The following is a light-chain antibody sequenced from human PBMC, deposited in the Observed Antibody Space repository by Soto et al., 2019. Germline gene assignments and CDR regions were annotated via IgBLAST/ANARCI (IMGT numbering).Light chain of an antibody. V-gene: IGKV1-5*01. CDR3: QQFNSYWT. Sequence: DIQMTQSPSTLSASVGDRVTITCRASQSISSWLAWYQQKPGKAPKLLIYDASSLESGVPSRFSGSGSGTEFTLTIISLQHDDVATYYCQQFNSYWTFGQGTKVEIK. J-gene: IGKJ1*01. CDR2: DAS. CDR1: QSISSW.